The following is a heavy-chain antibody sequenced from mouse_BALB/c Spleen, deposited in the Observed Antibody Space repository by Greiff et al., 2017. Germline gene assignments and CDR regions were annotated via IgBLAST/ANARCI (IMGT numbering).Heavy chain of an antibody. D-gene: IGHD2-3*01. Sequence: VQLKESGPGLVAPSQSLSITCTVSGFSLTSYGVHWVRQPPGKGLEWLGVIWAGGSTNYNSALMSRLSISKDNSKSQVFLKMNSLQTDDTAMYYCARDRWLLRGAMDYWGQGTSVTVSS. V-gene: IGHV2-9*02. CDR2: IWAGGST. CDR1: GFSLTSYG. J-gene: IGHJ4*01. CDR3: ARDRWLLRGAMDY.